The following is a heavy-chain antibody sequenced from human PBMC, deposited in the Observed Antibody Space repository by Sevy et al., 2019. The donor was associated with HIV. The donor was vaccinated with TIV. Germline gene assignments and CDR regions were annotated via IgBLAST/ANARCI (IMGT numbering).Heavy chain of an antibody. CDR1: GFIFDNYA. CDR2: ITASGGTR. V-gene: IGHV3-23*01. J-gene: IGHJ4*02. Sequence: GGSLRLSCAASGFIFDNYAMTWVRQAPGKGLEWVSGITASGGTRKYADSVKGRFTISRDNPKNTLYLQMNSLRAEDTALYYCAKGGDVWVTTQNNYWGLGTLVTVSS. D-gene: IGHD3-16*01. CDR3: AKGGDVWVTTQNNY.